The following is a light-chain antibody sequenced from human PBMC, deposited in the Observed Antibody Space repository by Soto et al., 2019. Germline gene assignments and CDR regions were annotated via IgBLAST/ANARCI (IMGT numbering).Light chain of an antibody. Sequence: IVLTQYKGTLSLSPGERATLSCRSSQSVNNRYLAWYQQKPGHTPRLLIYSASIGATGTPARFSGSGSGSDFTLTISSLQSEDFAVYYCQQYNKWSLTFGPWTKV. CDR1: QSVNNRY. CDR2: SAS. CDR3: QQYNKWSLT. V-gene: IGKV3-15*01. J-gene: IGKJ3*01.